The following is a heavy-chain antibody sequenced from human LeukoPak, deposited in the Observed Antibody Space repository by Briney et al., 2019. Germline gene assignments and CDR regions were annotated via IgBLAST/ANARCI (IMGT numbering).Heavy chain of an antibody. CDR3: ARGSYLYYYDSSGYRYAFDI. D-gene: IGHD3-22*01. Sequence: SETLSLTCTVSGGSISSYYWSWIRQPPGKGLEWIGSIYHSGSTYYNPSLKSRVTISVDTSKNQFSLKLSSVTAADTAVYYCARGSYLYYYDSSGYRYAFDIWGQGTMVTVSS. CDR2: IYHSGST. CDR1: GGSISSYY. J-gene: IGHJ3*02. V-gene: IGHV4-59*08.